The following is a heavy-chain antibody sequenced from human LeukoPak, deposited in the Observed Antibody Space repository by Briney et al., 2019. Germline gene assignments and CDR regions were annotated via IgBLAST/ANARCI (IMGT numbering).Heavy chain of an antibody. V-gene: IGHV3-21*01. J-gene: IGHJ4*02. Sequence: PGGSLRLSCAASGFTFNTYNMNWVRQAPGKGLEWVSSISSSSNYIFYADSVKGRITISRDSAKNSLYLQMNSLRAEDTAVYYCARARWSSTGWFLGYWGQGTLVTVSS. CDR2: ISSSSNYI. CDR3: ARARWSSTGWFLGY. D-gene: IGHD6-19*01. CDR1: GFTFNTYN.